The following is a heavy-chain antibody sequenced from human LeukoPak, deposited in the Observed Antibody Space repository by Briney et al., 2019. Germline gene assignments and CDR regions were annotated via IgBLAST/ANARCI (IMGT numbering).Heavy chain of an antibody. CDR3: AKEGGRYCSSTSCYKIH. Sequence: GGSLRLSCAASGFTFSSYAMSWVRQAPGKGLEWVSAISGSGGSTYYADSVKGRFTISRDNSKKTLYLQMNSLRAEDTAVYYCAKEGGRYCSSTSCYKIHWGQGTLVTVSS. D-gene: IGHD2-2*01. CDR2: ISGSGGST. CDR1: GFTFSSYA. J-gene: IGHJ4*02. V-gene: IGHV3-23*01.